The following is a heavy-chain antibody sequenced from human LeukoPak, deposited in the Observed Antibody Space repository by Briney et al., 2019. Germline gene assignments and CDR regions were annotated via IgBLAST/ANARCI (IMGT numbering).Heavy chain of an antibody. Sequence: SETLSLTCAVYGGSFRGYYWRWIRQHPGKGMEWLGEINHSGSTNYNPSLKSRVTISVHTSKNQFYLKLRSVTDADTAVYYWARGLSPRINMVRGVRPPFRGVFDYWGQGTLVTVSS. D-gene: IGHD3-10*01. CDR2: INHSGST. V-gene: IGHV4-34*01. CDR3: ARGLSPRINMVRGVRPPFRGVFDY. CDR1: GGSFRGYY. J-gene: IGHJ4*02.